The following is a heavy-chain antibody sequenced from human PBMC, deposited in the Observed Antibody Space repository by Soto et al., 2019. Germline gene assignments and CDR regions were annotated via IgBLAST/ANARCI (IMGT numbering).Heavy chain of an antibody. CDR1: GFSLTTSGVG. CDR3: AHRVLRTVFGLVTTTAIYFDF. D-gene: IGHD3-3*01. CDR2: IYWDDDK. J-gene: IGHJ4*02. V-gene: IGHV2-5*02. Sequence: QITLNESGPTQVKPRQTLTLTCTFYGFSLTTSGVGVGWIRQSPGKAPEWLALIYWDDDKRYRQSLKSRLTITKDTSKNQVVLTMADLDPADTATYYCAHRVLRTVFGLVTTTAIYFDFWGQGTPVAVSS.